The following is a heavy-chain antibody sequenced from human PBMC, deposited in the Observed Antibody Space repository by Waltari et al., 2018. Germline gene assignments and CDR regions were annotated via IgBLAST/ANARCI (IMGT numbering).Heavy chain of an antibody. V-gene: IGHV1-69*02. J-gene: IGHJ4*02. Sequence: HVQLEQSGAEVKKPGSSVKVSCKASGGTFSTYTVTWVRQAPGQGLEWMGSIIPFLGISESTQSLQARLTITVDQSTNTGYMELNNLRPEDTGVYYCARSGEMKGTVDYWGQGTLVTVSS. D-gene: IGHD1-1*01. CDR3: ARSGEMKGTVDY. CDR1: GGTFSTYT. CDR2: IIPFLGIS.